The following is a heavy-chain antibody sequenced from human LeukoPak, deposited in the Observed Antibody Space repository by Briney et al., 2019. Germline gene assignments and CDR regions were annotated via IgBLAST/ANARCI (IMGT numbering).Heavy chain of an antibody. Sequence: SETLSLTCTVSGGSISSYYWSWVRQPAGKGLEWIGRINSSGSTNYNPSLKSRVTMSVDTSKNQFSLRLDSVTAADTAVYYCARFVGDYYYYYMDVWGKGTTVTVSS. J-gene: IGHJ6*03. CDR3: ARFVGDYYYYYMDV. V-gene: IGHV4-4*07. CDR2: INSSGST. CDR1: GGSISSYY.